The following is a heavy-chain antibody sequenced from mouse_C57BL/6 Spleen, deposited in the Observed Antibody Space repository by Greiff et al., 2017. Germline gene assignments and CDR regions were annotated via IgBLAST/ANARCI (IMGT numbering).Heavy chain of an antibody. CDR1: GFTFSSYT. V-gene: IGHV5-9*01. J-gene: IGHJ1*03. CDR3: ARDYDRNFDV. Sequence: EVKLVESGGGLVKPGGSLKLSCAASGFTFSSYTMSWVRQTPEKRLEWVATISGGGGNTYYPDSVKGRFTISRDNAKNTLYLQMSSLRSEDTALYYCARDYDRNFDVWGTGTTVTVSS. D-gene: IGHD2-4*01. CDR2: ISGGGGNT.